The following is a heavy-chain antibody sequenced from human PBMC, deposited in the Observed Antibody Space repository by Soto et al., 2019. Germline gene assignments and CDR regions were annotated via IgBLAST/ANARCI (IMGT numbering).Heavy chain of an antibody. Sequence: GGSLRLSCAASGFTFSTYAMSWVRRAPGKGLEWVSTISPSDGNTHYANSVKGRFSISRDNSKNTLYLQMNSLRAEDTAIYYCAKDLGAYDYIWGSYAYWGQGTLVTVSS. CDR2: ISPSDGNT. CDR3: AKDLGAYDYIWGSYAY. J-gene: IGHJ4*02. V-gene: IGHV3-23*01. D-gene: IGHD3-16*01. CDR1: GFTFSTYA.